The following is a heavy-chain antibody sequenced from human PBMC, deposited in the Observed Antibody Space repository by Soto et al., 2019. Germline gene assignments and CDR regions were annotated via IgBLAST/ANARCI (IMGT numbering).Heavy chain of an antibody. CDR2: ISGSGGST. CDR3: AKLDFYDFWSGYKYYFDY. D-gene: IGHD3-3*01. V-gene: IGHV3-23*01. J-gene: IGHJ4*02. Sequence: EVQLLEAGGGLVQPGGSLRLSCEASGFTFSSYAMSWVRQAPGTGLEWVSIISGSGGSTYYPDSVKGRFTISRDNSKNTLYVQMNSLRAEDTAVYYCAKLDFYDFWSGYKYYFDYWGQGILVTVSS. CDR1: GFTFSSYA.